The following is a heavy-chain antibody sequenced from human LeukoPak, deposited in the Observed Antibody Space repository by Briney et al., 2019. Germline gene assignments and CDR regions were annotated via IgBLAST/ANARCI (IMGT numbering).Heavy chain of an antibody. J-gene: IGHJ5*02. Sequence: GGSLRLSCAASGFTFSSIGMSWVRQAPGKGLEWGSPISGSGDSTYYADSVKGRFTVSRDISKNTLFLQMNSLRAEDTAVYYCANLQGYSTAWYFPWGHGTLGTVSS. D-gene: IGHD6-19*01. CDR1: GFTFSSIG. CDR2: ISGSGDST. V-gene: IGHV3-23*01. CDR3: ANLQGYSTAWYFP.